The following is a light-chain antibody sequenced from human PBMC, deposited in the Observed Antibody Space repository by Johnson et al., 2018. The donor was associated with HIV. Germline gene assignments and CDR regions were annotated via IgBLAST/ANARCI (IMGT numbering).Light chain of an antibody. V-gene: IGLV1-51*01. CDR3: GTWDSGLGAI. CDR1: NSKIGNNN. CDR2: DTI. Sequence: QSVLTQPPPVSAAPGQKATIPCSGCNSKIGNNNVSWYKHIPGTPPKPLIYDTIKRPSGIPDRFPGSKPGTSATLGITGLQTGDEADNSCGTWDSGLGAIYGTGTKVTVL. J-gene: IGLJ1*01.